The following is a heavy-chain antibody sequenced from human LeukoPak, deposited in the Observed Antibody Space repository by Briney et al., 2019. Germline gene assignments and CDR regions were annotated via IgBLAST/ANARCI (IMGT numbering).Heavy chain of an antibody. CDR2: ISYDGSNK. CDR1: GFTVSSNY. Sequence: GSLRLSCAASGFTVSSNYMSWVRQAPGKGLEWVAVISYDGSNKYYADSVKGRFTISRDNSKNTLYLQMNSLRAEDTAVYYCARASAVGPDGLLRYFDYWGQGTLVTVSS. J-gene: IGHJ4*02. V-gene: IGHV3-30-3*01. CDR3: ARASAVGPDGLLRYFDY. D-gene: IGHD2-15*01.